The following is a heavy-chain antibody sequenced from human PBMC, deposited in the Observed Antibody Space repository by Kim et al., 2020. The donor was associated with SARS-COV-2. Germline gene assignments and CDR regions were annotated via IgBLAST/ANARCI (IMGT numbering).Heavy chain of an antibody. Sequence: GGSLRLSCAASGFTFNSHTMCWVRQAPGKGLEWVASISSSSSYMYYADSVKGRFTISRDNAKNSLFLQMNSLRDEDTAVYYCARSYSGPDYWGQGTLVTVSS. CDR1: GFTFNSHT. CDR2: ISSSSSYM. V-gene: IGHV3-21*01. J-gene: IGHJ4*02. CDR3: ARSYSGPDY. D-gene: IGHD1-26*01.